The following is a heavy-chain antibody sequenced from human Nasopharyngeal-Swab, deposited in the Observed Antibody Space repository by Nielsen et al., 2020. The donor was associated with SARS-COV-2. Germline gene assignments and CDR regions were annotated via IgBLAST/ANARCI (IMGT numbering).Heavy chain of an antibody. Sequence: SGPTLVKPTETLTLTCTFSGFSLYTRGMCVSWIRQPPGKAPEWLARTDWDGDRYYNPSLKTRLTISRDIAKSQVVLTMTNMAPMDTATYYCTREQPSGDCDYYGMDVWGRGTTVTVSS. CDR2: TDWDGDR. CDR1: GFSLYTRGMC. J-gene: IGHJ6*02. V-gene: IGHV2-70*11. CDR3: TREQPSGDCDYYGMDV. D-gene: IGHD2-21*02.